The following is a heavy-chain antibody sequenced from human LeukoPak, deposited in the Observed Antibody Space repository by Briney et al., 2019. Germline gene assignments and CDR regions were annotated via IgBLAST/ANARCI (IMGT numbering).Heavy chain of an antibody. CDR3: ARAEAPLYYMDV. CDR1: DFNFITYA. J-gene: IGHJ6*03. CDR2: ISSSSSYI. Sequence: PGGSLRLSCAASDFNFITYAMSWVRQAPGKGLEWVSSISSSSSYIYYADSVKGRFTISRDNAKNSLYLQMNSLRAEDTAVYYCARAEAPLYYMDVWGKGTTVTISS. V-gene: IGHV3-21*04.